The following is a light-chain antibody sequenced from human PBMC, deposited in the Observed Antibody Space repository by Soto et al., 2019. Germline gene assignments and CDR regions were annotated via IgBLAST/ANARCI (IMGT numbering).Light chain of an antibody. J-gene: IGKJ4*01. V-gene: IGKV3-15*01. CDR3: QQYNNWPLT. Sequence: EVVMTQSPATLSVSLGARATLSCRASQSVSSNLAWYQQKPGQGPRLLIYGASTRATGIPARFSGSGSGTEFTLTISSLQSEDFAVYACQQYNNWPLTFGGGTKVEIK. CDR1: QSVSSN. CDR2: GAS.